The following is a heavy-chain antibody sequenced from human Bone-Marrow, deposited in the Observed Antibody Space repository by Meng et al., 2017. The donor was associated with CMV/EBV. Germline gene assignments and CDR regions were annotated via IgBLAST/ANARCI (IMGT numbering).Heavy chain of an antibody. V-gene: IGHV1-18*01. CDR2: ISGYNGNT. J-gene: IGHJ2*01. CDR3: AKTPDYGDYQYFDL. Sequence: SGYTFTNYGISWVQQAPGQGLEWMGWISGYNGNTNYAQKFQDRVTMTTDTSTSTAYMELRSLRSDDTAIYYCAKTPDYGDYQYFDLWGRGTLVTVSS. D-gene: IGHD4-17*01. CDR1: GYTFTNYG.